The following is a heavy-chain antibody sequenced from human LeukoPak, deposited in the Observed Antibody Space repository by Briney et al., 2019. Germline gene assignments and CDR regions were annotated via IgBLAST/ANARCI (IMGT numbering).Heavy chain of an antibody. CDR2: IYHSGST. V-gene: IGHV4-38-2*02. D-gene: IGHD5-12*01. J-gene: IGHJ5*02. CDR1: GYSISSGYY. CDR3: ARDGIVATKRNWFDP. Sequence: PSETLSLTCTVSGYSISSGYYWGWIRQPPGKGLEWIGSIYHSGSTYYNPSLKSRVTISVDTSKNQFSLKLSSVTAADTAVYYCARDGIVATKRNWFDPWGQGTLVTVSS.